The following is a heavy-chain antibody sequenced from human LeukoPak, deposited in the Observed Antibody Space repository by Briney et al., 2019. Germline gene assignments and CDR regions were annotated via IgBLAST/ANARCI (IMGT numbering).Heavy chain of an antibody. J-gene: IGHJ4*02. Sequence: GGSLRLSCVASGFTFSSYALTRVRQAPGKGLEWVSTISNSGGDTYYADSVKGRFTISRDNSKNTLYLQMNSLRAEDTAAYYCAKDSASTVTSADYWGQGTLVTVSS. CDR3: AKDSASTVTSADY. V-gene: IGHV3-23*01. CDR2: ISNSGGDT. CDR1: GFTFSSYA. D-gene: IGHD4-17*01.